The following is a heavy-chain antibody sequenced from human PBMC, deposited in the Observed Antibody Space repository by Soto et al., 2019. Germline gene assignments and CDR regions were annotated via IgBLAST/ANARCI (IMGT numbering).Heavy chain of an antibody. CDR3: ARGGGEYYYDSSGYYYPFDY. CDR1: GYTFTSYY. D-gene: IGHD3-22*01. V-gene: IGHV1-46*01. CDR2: INPSGGST. Sequence: ASEKVSCKASGYTFTSYYMHWVRQAPGQGLEWMGIINPSGGSTSYAQKFQGRVTMTRDTSTSTVYMELSSLRSEDTAVYYCARGGGEYYYDSSGYYYPFDYWGQGTLVTVSS. J-gene: IGHJ4*02.